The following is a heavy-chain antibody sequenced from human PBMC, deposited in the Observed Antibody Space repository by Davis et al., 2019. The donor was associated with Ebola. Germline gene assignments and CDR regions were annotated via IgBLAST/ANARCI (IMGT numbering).Heavy chain of an antibody. CDR2: IYYSGST. J-gene: IGHJ4*02. CDR1: GGSISSSSYY. D-gene: IGHD2-15*01. CDR3: HIVVVVAAFDY. V-gene: IGHV4-39*01. Sequence: SETLSLTCTVSGGSISSSSYYWGWIRQPPGKGLEWLGSIYYSGSTYYNPSLKSRVTISVDTSKNQFSLKLSSVTAADTAVYYCHIVVVVAAFDYWGQGTLVTVSS.